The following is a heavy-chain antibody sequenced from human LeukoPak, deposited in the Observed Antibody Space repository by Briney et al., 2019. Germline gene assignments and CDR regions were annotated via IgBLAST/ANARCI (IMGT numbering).Heavy chain of an antibody. D-gene: IGHD6-19*01. J-gene: IGHJ5*02. CDR2: INPYSGGT. Sequence: GASVKVSFKASVYTFSGCYMHWVRQAPGQGLEWMGWINPYSGGTNYAQKFPGRVTMTRDTSIRTAYMELSSLISDDTAVYYCASGGVLEQWTRWFDPWGQGTLVTVSS. CDR3: ASGGVLEQWTRWFDP. V-gene: IGHV1-2*02. CDR1: VYTFSGCY.